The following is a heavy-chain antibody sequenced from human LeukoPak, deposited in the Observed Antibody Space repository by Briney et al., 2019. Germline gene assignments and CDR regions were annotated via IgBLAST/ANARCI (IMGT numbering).Heavy chain of an antibody. CDR1: GGSISSSY. J-gene: IGHJ6*02. Sequence: SETLSLTCTVSGGSISSSYWSWIRRPPGKGLEWIGYIYYNGNTNYSPSLKSRVTMSVDTSKNLFSLKVSSVTAADTAVYYCARGRSNYYGMDVWGQGTTVTVSS. CDR2: IYYNGNT. D-gene: IGHD1-26*01. CDR3: ARGRSNYYGMDV. V-gene: IGHV4-59*01.